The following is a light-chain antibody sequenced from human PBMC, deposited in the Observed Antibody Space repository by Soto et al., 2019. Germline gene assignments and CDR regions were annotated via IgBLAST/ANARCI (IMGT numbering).Light chain of an antibody. CDR1: SGHSTYA. CDR2: LNIDGSH. Sequence: QPVLTQSPSASASLGASVKLTCTLSSGHSTYAIAWHQQQPAKGPRYLMKLNIDGSHSKGDGIPDRFSGSSSGAERYLTISSLQAEDEADYYCQTWGTGTVVFGGGTKLTVL. J-gene: IGLJ2*01. V-gene: IGLV4-69*01. CDR3: QTWGTGTVV.